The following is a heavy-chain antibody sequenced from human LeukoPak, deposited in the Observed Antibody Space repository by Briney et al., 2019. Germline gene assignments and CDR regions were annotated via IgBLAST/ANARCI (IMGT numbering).Heavy chain of an antibody. D-gene: IGHD7-27*01. CDR3: ARDRLWGPGNFDY. J-gene: IGHJ4*02. CDR2: IKQDGSEK. CDR1: GFTFSSYW. Sequence: GGSLRLSCAASGFTFSSYWMSWVRQAPGKGLEWVANIKQDGSEKYYVDSVKGRFTICRDNAKNSLYLQMNSLRAEDTAVYYCARDRLWGPGNFDYWGQGTLVTVSS. V-gene: IGHV3-7*01.